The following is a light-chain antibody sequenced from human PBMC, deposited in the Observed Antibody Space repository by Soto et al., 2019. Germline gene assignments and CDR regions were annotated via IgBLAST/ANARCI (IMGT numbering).Light chain of an antibody. V-gene: IGLV2-14*01. J-gene: IGLJ3*02. CDR3: SSYTSSSTHWV. CDR2: EVS. CDR1: SSDVGGYNY. Sequence: QSVLTQPASVSGSPGQSTTISCTGSSSDVGGYNYVSWYQQYPGKAPKLMIYEVSNRPSGVSNRFSGSKSGNTASLTISGLQAEDEADYYCSSYTSSSTHWVFGGGTKLTVL.